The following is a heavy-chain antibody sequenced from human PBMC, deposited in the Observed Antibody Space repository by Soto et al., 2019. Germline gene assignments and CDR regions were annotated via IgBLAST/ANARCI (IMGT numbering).Heavy chain of an antibody. V-gene: IGHV1-8*01. D-gene: IGHD1-1*01. CDR1: GYTFTSYD. Sequence: ASVRVSCKASGYTFTSYDIYWVRQATGQGLEWMGWMNPNTGNSAYAQKFQGRVTVTSDTSINTVHMELNSLRSEDTAVYYCARRAETNGWNGFGADKYYFDFWGQGTLVTVSS. CDR2: MNPNTGNS. CDR3: ARRAETNGWNGFGADKYYFDF. J-gene: IGHJ4*02.